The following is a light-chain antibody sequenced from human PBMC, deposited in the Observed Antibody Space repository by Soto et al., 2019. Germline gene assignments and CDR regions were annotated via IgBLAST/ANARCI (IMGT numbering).Light chain of an antibody. CDR1: QDIAIY. CDR2: AAS. J-gene: IGKJ4*01. Sequence: IQLTQSPSSLSASVGDRVTITCRASQDIAIYLAWYQQKPGEAPKLLIYAASTLYGGVPSRFSGSGSGTDFALTITSLQSEDFAVYYCQHYKTWPLAFGGGTKVDI. V-gene: IGKV1-9*01. CDR3: QHYKTWPLA.